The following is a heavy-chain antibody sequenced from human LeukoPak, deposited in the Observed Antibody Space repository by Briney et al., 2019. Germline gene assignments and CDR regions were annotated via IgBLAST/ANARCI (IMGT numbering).Heavy chain of an antibody. CDR3: AISRTAMVTFDY. V-gene: IGHV5-51*01. CDR2: IYPGDSDT. J-gene: IGHJ4*02. Sequence: GGALKISFKGSGYRFTSYWIGWGRQMPGKGLGWMGIIYPGDSDTRYSASFQGQVTISADKSISTAYLQWSSLKASDTAMYYCAISRTAMVTFDYWGQGTLVTVSS. D-gene: IGHD5-18*01. CDR1: GYRFTSYW.